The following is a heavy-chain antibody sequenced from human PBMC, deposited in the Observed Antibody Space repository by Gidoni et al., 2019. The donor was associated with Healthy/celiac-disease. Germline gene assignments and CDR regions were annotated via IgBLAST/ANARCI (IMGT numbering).Heavy chain of an antibody. CDR2: INHSGST. Sequence: QVQLQQLCAGLLKPSETLSLTCAVYGGSFSGYYWSWIRQPPGKGLEWIGEINHSGSTNYNPSLKSRVTISVDTSKNQFSLKLSSVTAADTDVYYCARVAYDYWGQGTLVTVSS. CDR3: ARVAYDY. J-gene: IGHJ4*02. CDR1: GGSFSGYY. V-gene: IGHV4-34*01.